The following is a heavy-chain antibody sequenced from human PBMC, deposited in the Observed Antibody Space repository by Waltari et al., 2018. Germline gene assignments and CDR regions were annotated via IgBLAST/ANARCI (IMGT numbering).Heavy chain of an antibody. J-gene: IGHJ4*02. CDR2: VRFGCNHI. D-gene: IGHD1-26*01. CDR1: GFSFSSHA. Sequence: EVQLLESGGGLVQPGGSLRLSCAASGFSFSSHALSWVRQAPWKGLGWVSSVRFGCNHIDYPAVVQGLFTVSRDDSQNTLFVQMSSLKVEDTAVYYCAKHWYDALSGIDYWGQGTLVSVSS. CDR3: AKHWYDALSGIDY. V-gene: IGHV3-23*01.